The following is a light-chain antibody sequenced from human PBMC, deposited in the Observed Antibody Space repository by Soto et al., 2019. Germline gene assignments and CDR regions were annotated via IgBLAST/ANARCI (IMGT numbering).Light chain of an antibody. V-gene: IGKV3-15*01. J-gene: IGKJ2*01. CDR3: QQYHNWPPQYT. CDR2: GAS. CDR1: QTVSSN. Sequence: EIVMTQSPATLSVSPGERATLSCRASQTVSSNLAWYQQKPGQAPRLLIYGASTRATGVPGRFSGSGSGTEFTLTISSLQSEDFAVYYCQQYHNWPPQYTFGQGTKLQIK.